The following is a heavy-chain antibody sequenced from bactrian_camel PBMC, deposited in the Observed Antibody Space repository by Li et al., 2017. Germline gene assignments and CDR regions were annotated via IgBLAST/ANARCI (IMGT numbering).Heavy chain of an antibody. Sequence: HVQLVESGGGSVQAGGSLRLSCAYSAGIFSNVCMGWFRQAPGKEREGVARMASFGSTAYADSVKGRFTISQDSAKNTLYLQMNSLKPEDTAMYYCAVDSIKTLIQAHAVPEYTHKGQGTQVTVS. D-gene: IGHD3*01. J-gene: IGHJ4*01. CDR1: AGIFSNVC. V-gene: IGHV3S53*01. CDR2: MASFGST.